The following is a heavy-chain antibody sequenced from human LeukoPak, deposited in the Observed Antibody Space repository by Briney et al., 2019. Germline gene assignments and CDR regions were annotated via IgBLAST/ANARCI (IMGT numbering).Heavy chain of an antibody. CDR1: GYTFTSYD. Sequence: GASVKVSCKASGYTFTSYDINWVRQATGQGLEWMGWMNPNSGGTNYAQKFQGRVTMTRDTSISTAYMELSRLRSDDTAVYYCARWRLGAYNWFDPWGQGTLVTVSS. J-gene: IGHJ5*02. D-gene: IGHD3-3*01. CDR2: MNPNSGGT. CDR3: ARWRLGAYNWFDP. V-gene: IGHV1-2*02.